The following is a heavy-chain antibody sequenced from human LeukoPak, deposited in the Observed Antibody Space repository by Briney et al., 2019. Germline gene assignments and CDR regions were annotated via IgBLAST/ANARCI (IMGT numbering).Heavy chain of an antibody. D-gene: IGHD4-17*01. CDR2: INSDGSSR. Sequence: GGSLRLSCAASGFTFSIYWMHWVRQAPGKGLLWVSRINSDGSSRSYADSVKGRFTISRDNAKNTLYLQMNSLRDEDTALYYCVRNDYGDYGWFDPWGQGTLVTVSS. J-gene: IGHJ5*02. V-gene: IGHV3-74*01. CDR1: GFTFSIYW. CDR3: VRNDYGDYGWFDP.